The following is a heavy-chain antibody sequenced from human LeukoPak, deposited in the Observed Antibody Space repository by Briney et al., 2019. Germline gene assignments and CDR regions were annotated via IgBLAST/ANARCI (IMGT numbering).Heavy chain of an antibody. CDR3: ARGMAGGWFDP. D-gene: IGHD4-23*01. Sequence: SETLSLTCTVSGGSISSGGYYWSWIRQHPGKGLEWIGYIYYSGSTYYNPSLKSRVTISVDTSKDQFSLKLSSVTAADTAVYYCARGMAGGWFDPWGQGTLVTLSS. CDR2: IYYSGST. V-gene: IGHV4-31*03. CDR1: GGSISSGGYY. J-gene: IGHJ5*02.